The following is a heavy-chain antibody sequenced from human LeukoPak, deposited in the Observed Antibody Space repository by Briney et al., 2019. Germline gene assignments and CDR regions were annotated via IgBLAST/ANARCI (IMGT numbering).Heavy chain of an antibody. CDR1: GFTVSNNF. J-gene: IGHJ4*02. CDR2: IYNGGDT. V-gene: IGHV3-66*01. CDR3: AKGLQKGRNY. Sequence: GGSLRLSCAASGFTVSNNFMSWVRQAPGKGLEWVSVIYNGGDTYYADSVKGRFTISRDNSKNTLYLQMNSLRAEDTAVYYCAKGLQKGRNYWGQGTLVTVSS.